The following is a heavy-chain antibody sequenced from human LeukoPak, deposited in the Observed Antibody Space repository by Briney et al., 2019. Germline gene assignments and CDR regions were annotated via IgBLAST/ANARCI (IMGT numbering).Heavy chain of an antibody. CDR3: ARFTPDCSSSSCELNYYYYYYMDA. V-gene: IGHV4-39*01. CDR1: GGSISSSSYY. J-gene: IGHJ6*03. Sequence: SETLSLTCTVSGGSISSSSYYWGWIRQPPGKGLEWIGSIYYSGSTYYNPSLKSRVTISVDTSKNQFSLKLSSVTAADTAVYYCARFTPDCSSSSCELNYYYYYYMDAWGQGTTVTISS. CDR2: IYYSGST. D-gene: IGHD2-2*01.